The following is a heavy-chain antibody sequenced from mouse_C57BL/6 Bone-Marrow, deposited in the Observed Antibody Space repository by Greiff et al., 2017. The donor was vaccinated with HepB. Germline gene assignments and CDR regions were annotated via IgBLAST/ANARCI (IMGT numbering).Heavy chain of an antibody. J-gene: IGHJ3*01. CDR2: IYPRSGNT. V-gene: IGHV1-81*01. CDR3: ARSPQFAY. Sequence: QVQLQQSGAELARPGASVKLSCKASGYTFTSYGISWVKQRTGQGLEWIGEIYPRSGNTYYNEKFKGKATLTADKSSSTAYMELRSLPSEDSAVYFCARSPQFAYWGQGTLVTVSA. CDR1: GYTFTSYG.